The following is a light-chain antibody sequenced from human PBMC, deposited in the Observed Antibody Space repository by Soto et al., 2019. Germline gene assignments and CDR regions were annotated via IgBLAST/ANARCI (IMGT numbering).Light chain of an antibody. V-gene: IGKV3-20*01. CDR3: QHYVTSLTT. J-gene: IGKJ1*01. CDR2: GEA. Sequence: ILSTQTQGTLSFHPGARPTQSSKARQSVSSSYLAWYQQKPGQNPRILIYGEASRATGIPDRFSGSGSGTDFTLTISRLEPEDFAVYYCQHYVTSLTTFGQGTKVDIK. CDR1: QSVSSSY.